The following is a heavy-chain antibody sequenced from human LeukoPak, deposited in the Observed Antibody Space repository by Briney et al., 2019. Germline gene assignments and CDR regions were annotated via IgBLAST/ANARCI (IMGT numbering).Heavy chain of an antibody. CDR1: GFTLSSYW. D-gene: IGHD3-10*01. Sequence: GSLRLSCAASGFTLSSYWMSWVRQAPGMGLEWVANINEDGSKKFYVDSVKGRFTISRDNAKNSLYLQMNSLRAEDTAVYYCARATYYYGSGSFDAFDIWGQGTMVTVSS. V-gene: IGHV3-7*03. J-gene: IGHJ3*02. CDR3: ARATYYYGSGSFDAFDI. CDR2: INEDGSKK.